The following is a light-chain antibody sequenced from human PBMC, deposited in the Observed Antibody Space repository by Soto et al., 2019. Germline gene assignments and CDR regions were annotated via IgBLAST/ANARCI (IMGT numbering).Light chain of an antibody. V-gene: IGKV3-20*01. Sequence: EIVLTQSPGTLSLSPGERATLSCRASQSVSSSYLAWYQQKPGQAPRLLIYGASSRATGIPDRFSGSGSGKDFTLTISRLEPEDFAVYYCQQYRRSPWTLGHGTKV. CDR1: QSVSSSY. CDR2: GAS. CDR3: QQYRRSPWT. J-gene: IGKJ1*01.